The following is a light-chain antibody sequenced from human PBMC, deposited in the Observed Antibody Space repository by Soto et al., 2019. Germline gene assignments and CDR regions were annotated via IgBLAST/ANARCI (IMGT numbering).Light chain of an antibody. CDR2: DVS. CDR1: HSVSNY. J-gene: IGKJ4*02. Sequence: EIVLTQSPATLSLSPGERATLSFRASHSVSNYLAWYQQKPGQAPRLLIYDVSTRATGVPARFSGTGSETDFTLTISGLQSEDFAVYYCQEYNNWHRITFGGGTKVDIK. V-gene: IGKV3-15*01. CDR3: QEYNNWHRIT.